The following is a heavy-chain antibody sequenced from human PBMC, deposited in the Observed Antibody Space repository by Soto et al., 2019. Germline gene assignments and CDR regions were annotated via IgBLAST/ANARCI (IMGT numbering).Heavy chain of an antibody. J-gene: IGHJ6*02. D-gene: IGHD3-22*01. Sequence: ASVKVSCKASGYTFTSYYIHWVRQARGQGLEWMGIINPSGGSTSYAQKFQGRVTMTRDTSTSTVYMELSSLRSGDTAVYYCARASYDSSGYKGMDVWGQGTTVTVSS. CDR2: INPSGGST. CDR1: GYTFTSYY. V-gene: IGHV1-46*01. CDR3: ARASYDSSGYKGMDV.